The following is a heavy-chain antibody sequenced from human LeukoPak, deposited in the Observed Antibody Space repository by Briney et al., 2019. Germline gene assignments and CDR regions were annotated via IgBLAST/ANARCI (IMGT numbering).Heavy chain of an antibody. J-gene: IGHJ4*02. CDR2: INPYLGIA. D-gene: IGHD5-18*01. CDR1: VGTFSRYS. Sequence: ASVKVSCKASVGTFSRYSISWVRQAPGQGLEWMGRINPYLGIANYAQRFQDRVTITADRSTSTAYMELSRLTSEDTAVYYCASGTTMVPTDYWGQGTPVTVSS. CDR3: ASGTTMVPTDY. V-gene: IGHV1-69*02.